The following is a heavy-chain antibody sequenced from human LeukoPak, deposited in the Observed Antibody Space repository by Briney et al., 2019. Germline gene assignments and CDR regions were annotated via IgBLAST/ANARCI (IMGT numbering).Heavy chain of an antibody. CDR1: GGSISSYY. Sequence: PSETLSLTCTVSGGSISSYYWSWIGQPPGKRLEWIGYIYYSGSTNYNPSLKSRVTISVDTSKNQFSLKLSSVTAADTAVYYCAREGPLGWFDPWGQGTLVTVSS. CDR2: IYYSGST. CDR3: AREGPLGWFDP. J-gene: IGHJ5*02. V-gene: IGHV4-59*01.